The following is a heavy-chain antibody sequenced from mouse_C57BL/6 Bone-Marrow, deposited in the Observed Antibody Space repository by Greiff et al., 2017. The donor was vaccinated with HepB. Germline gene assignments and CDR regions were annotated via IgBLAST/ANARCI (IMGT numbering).Heavy chain of an antibody. J-gene: IGHJ3*01. D-gene: IGHD1-3*01. V-gene: IGHV5-6*01. Sequence: EVQVVESGGDLVKPGGSLKFSCAASGFTFSSYGMSWVRQTPDKRLEWVATISSGGSYTYYPDSVKGRFTISRDNAKNTLYLQMSSLKSEDTAMYYCARRSGGYLAYWGQGTLVTVSA. CDR3: ARRSGGYLAY. CDR2: ISSGGSYT. CDR1: GFTFSSYG.